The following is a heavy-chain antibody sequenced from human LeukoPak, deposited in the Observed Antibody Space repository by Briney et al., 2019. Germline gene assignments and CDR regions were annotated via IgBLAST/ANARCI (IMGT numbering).Heavy chain of an antibody. J-gene: IGHJ4*02. CDR1: GYTFTDYY. V-gene: IGHV1-2*02. D-gene: IGHD1-26*01. Sequence: ASVKVSCKASGYTFTDYYIHWVRQAPGQGLEWMAWMNPKTGGTSYAQKLQGRVTMTTDTSTSTAYMELRSLRSDDTAMYYCAREPSESFIDFWGQGTLVTVSS. CDR2: MNPKTGGT. CDR3: AREPSESFIDF.